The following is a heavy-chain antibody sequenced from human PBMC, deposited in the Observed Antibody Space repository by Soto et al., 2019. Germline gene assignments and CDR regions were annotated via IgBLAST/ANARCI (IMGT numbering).Heavy chain of an antibody. CDR2: IYYSGST. V-gene: IGHV4-39*01. Sequence: QLQLQESGPGLVKPSETLSLTCTVSGGSISSSSYYWGWIRQPPGKGLEWIGSIYYSGSTYYNPCLKSQVTISVDTSKIQFALKLSAVTAADAAVNYFARLSGDNFWSGYYPWGHHYFDYWGQGTLVTVSS. CDR3: ARLSGDNFWSGYYPWGHHYFDY. CDR1: GGSISSSSYY. D-gene: IGHD3-3*01. J-gene: IGHJ4*02.